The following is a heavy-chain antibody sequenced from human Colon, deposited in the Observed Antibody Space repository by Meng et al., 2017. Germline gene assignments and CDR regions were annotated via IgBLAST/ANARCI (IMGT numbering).Heavy chain of an antibody. J-gene: IGHJ4*02. Sequence: QGPQQASGPGLVKPSGTLSLTCVVSGGSLISSNWWTWVRQAPGKGLEWIGEIYRSGSTNYNPSLKSRVTISIDTSKNEFSLKLTSVTAADTALYYCARRVQYSSGYYYFDFWGQGTLVTVFS. CDR1: GGSLISSNW. CDR3: ARRVQYSSGYYYFDF. V-gene: IGHV4-4*02. D-gene: IGHD3-22*01. CDR2: IYRSGST.